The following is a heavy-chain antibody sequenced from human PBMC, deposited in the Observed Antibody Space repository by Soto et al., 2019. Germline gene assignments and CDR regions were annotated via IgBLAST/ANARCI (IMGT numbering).Heavy chain of an antibody. Sequence: PSETLSLTCAVYGGSFSGSYWSWIRQPPGKRLEWIGEINLGGSANYNPSLKSRVTISVDTSNNQFSLKLSSVTAADTAVYYCACVRAAQRVLHKWFDPWGQGTLVTVSS. CDR3: ACVRAAQRVLHKWFDP. J-gene: IGHJ5*02. V-gene: IGHV4-34*01. CDR2: INLGGSA. D-gene: IGHD6-25*01. CDR1: GGSFSGSY.